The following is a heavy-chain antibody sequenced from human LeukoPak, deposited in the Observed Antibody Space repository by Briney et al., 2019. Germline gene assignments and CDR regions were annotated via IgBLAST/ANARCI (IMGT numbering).Heavy chain of an antibody. CDR2: VNSGSSST. J-gene: IGHJ4*02. D-gene: IGHD5-12*01. Sequence: GGSLRLSCAASGLTFSSYAMTWVRQAPGRGLEWVSVVNSGSSSTSYADSVKGRFTISRDNSENTVYLQMNSLRAEDTAVYYCAKRGSGRYFDYWGQGTLVTVSS. CDR1: GLTFSSYA. V-gene: IGHV3-23*03. CDR3: AKRGSGRYFDY.